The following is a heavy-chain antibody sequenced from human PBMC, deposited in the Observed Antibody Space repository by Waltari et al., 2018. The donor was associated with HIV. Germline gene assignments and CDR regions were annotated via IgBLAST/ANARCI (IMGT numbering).Heavy chain of an antibody. Sequence: QLQLQESGSGLVKPSQTLSLPCAVSGDSISSGGYSWSWIRQPPGKGLEWIGYIYHSGSTDYNPSLESRVTISINRSKDQFSLKLTSVTAADTAVYYCASGGGYCSGGTCYPNYFDYWGQGSLVTVSS. D-gene: IGHD2-15*01. CDR2: IYHSGST. V-gene: IGHV4-30-2*01. J-gene: IGHJ4*02. CDR3: ASGGGYCSGGTCYPNYFDY. CDR1: GDSISSGGYS.